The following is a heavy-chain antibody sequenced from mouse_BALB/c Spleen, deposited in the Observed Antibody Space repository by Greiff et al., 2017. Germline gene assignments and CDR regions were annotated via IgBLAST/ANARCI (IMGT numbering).Heavy chain of an antibody. CDR2: LLPGSGST. Sequence: QVQLQQSGAELMKPGASVKISCKATGYTFSSYWIEWVKQRPGHGLEWIGELLPGSGSTNYNEKFKGKATFTADTSSNTAYMQLSSLTSEDSAVYYCARVRGGYAMDYWGQGTAVTVSS. CDR1: GYTFSSYW. CDR3: ARVRGGYAMDY. V-gene: IGHV1-9*01. J-gene: IGHJ4*01.